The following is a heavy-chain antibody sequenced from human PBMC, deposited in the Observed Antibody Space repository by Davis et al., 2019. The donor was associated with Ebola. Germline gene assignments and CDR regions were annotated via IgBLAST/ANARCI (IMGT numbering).Heavy chain of an antibody. D-gene: IGHD4-17*01. CDR3: ARGDDYGDFDY. CDR2: ISAYNGNT. CDR1: GYTFTSYG. Sequence: AASVKVSCKASGYTFTSYGISWVRQAPGQGLEWMGWISAYNGNTNYAQKFQGRVTMTRDTSTSTVYMELSSLRSEDTAVYYCARGDDYGDFDYWGQGTLVTVSS. J-gene: IGHJ4*02. V-gene: IGHV1-18*01.